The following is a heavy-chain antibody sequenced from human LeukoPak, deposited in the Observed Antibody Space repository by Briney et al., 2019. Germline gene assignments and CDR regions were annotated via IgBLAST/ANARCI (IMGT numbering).Heavy chain of an antibody. D-gene: IGHD3-3*01. J-gene: IGHJ3*02. CDR2: IYYSGST. CDR1: GGSISSSSYY. Sequence: RSSETLSLTCTVSGGSISSSSYYWGWIRQPPGKGLEWIGSIYYSGSTYYNPSLKSRVTISVDTSKNQFSLKLSSVTAADTAVYYCARGYYDFWSGYYRDAFDIWGQGTMVTVSS. V-gene: IGHV4-39*07. CDR3: ARGYYDFWSGYYRDAFDI.